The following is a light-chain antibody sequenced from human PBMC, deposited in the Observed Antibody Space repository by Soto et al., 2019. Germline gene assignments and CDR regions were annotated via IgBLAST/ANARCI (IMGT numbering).Light chain of an antibody. CDR1: QAISNH. CDR2: AAS. V-gene: IGKV1-27*01. J-gene: IGKJ3*01. Sequence: DIQMTQSPSSLSASVGDRVTITCRASQAISNHLGWYRQKPGKVPELLICAASLLESGVPSRFSGSGSGTDFTLTISSLQPEDVATYYCQKYNSAPFTFGPGTKVHIK. CDR3: QKYNSAPFT.